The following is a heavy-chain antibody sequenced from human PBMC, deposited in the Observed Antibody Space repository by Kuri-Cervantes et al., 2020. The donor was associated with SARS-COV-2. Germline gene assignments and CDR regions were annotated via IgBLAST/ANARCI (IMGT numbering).Heavy chain of an antibody. CDR1: GYTFTNYG. CDR2: ITPYNGKT. V-gene: IGHV1-18*01. J-gene: IGHJ6*02. D-gene: IGHD4-17*01. CDR3: ARDRSYGDYPTSDMDV. Sequence: ASVKVSCKAFGYTFTNYGISRVRLAPGQGLEWMGWITPYNGKTKSAPGLQDRVTMTTDTSTRRAYMELSNLRSDDTAVYYCARDRSYGDYPTSDMDVWGQGTTVTVSS.